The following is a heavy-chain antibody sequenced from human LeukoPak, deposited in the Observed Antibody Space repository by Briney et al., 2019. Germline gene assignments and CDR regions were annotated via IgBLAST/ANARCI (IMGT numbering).Heavy chain of an antibody. V-gene: IGHV4-59*01. Sequence: SETLSLTCAVSGGSTSSYYWSWIRQPPGKGLEWIGYIYYSGSTDYNPSLKSRVTISVDTPKNQFSLKLSSVTAADTAVYYCARESPAMATFDYWGQGTLVTVSS. CDR2: IYYSGST. CDR1: GGSTSSYY. D-gene: IGHD5-18*01. CDR3: ARESPAMATFDY. J-gene: IGHJ4*02.